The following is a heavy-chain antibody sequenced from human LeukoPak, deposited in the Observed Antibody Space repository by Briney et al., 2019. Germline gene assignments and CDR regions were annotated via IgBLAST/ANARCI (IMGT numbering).Heavy chain of an antibody. CDR2: IKQDGSEK. Sequence: PGGSLRLSCAASGFTFTRYWMSWVRQAPGKGLEWVANIKQDGSEKYYVDSVKGRFTISRDNAKNSLYLQMNSLRAEDTAVYYCARDGYSGYAIDYWGQGTLVTVSS. CDR1: GFTFTRYW. J-gene: IGHJ4*02. CDR3: ARDGYSGYAIDY. V-gene: IGHV3-7*01. D-gene: IGHD5-12*01.